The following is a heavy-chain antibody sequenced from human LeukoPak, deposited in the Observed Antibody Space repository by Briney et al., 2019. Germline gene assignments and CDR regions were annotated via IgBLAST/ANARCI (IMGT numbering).Heavy chain of an antibody. D-gene: IGHD1-26*01. Sequence: SQTLSLTCTVSGYSISSGYYWGWIRQPPGKGLEWIGSIYHSGSTYYNPSLKSRVTISVDTSKNQFSLKLSSVTAADTAVYYCARSEVGATRYFDYWGQGTLVTVSS. J-gene: IGHJ4*02. CDR1: GYSISSGYY. CDR2: IYHSGST. CDR3: ARSEVGATRYFDY. V-gene: IGHV4-38-2*02.